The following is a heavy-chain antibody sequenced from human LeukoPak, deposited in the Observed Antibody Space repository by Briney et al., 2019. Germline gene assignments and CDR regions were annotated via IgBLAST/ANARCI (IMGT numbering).Heavy chain of an antibody. D-gene: IGHD3-9*01. CDR2: ISGSGGST. J-gene: IGHJ4*02. Sequence: GGSLRLSCAASGFTFSSYAVSWVRHAPGEGLECVSAISGSGGSTYYAHSVKGRFTFTTDNSMNTLYLQMNSLRAEDTAVYYCARQVLRYFDWLFDPFDYWGQGTPVSVSS. CDR1: GFTFSSYA. V-gene: IGHV3-23*01. CDR3: ARQVLRYFDWLFDPFDY.